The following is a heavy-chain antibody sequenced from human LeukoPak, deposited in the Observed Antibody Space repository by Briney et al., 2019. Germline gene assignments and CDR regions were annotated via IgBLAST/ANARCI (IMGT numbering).Heavy chain of an antibody. CDR1: GFTFSSYA. D-gene: IGHD2-2*01. Sequence: GGSLRLSCAASGFTFSSYAMSWVRQAPGKGLEWVSGISDSVYSTFYADSVKGRFTISRDDSQNTLYLQMNSLRAEDTAVYYCAKDYPALGYCTSTTCSFFDSWGQGILVTVSS. J-gene: IGHJ4*02. V-gene: IGHV3-23*01. CDR3: AKDYPALGYCTSTTCSFFDS. CDR2: ISDSVYST.